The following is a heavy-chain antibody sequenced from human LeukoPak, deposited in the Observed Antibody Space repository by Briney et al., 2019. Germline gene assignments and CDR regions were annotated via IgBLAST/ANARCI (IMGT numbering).Heavy chain of an antibody. Sequence: PSETLSLTCTVSGGSISSYYWSWIRQPAGKGLEWIGRLYTRGSTNYNPSLKGRVPMSVDTSKNQFSLKLTSMTATDTAVYYCARGGSSGYYYGWGQGTLVTVSS. CDR1: GGSISSYY. V-gene: IGHV4-4*07. CDR2: LYTRGST. CDR3: ARGGSSGYYYG. J-gene: IGHJ4*02. D-gene: IGHD3-22*01.